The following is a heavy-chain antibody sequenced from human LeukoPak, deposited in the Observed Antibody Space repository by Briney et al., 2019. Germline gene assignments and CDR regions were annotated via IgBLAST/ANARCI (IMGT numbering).Heavy chain of an antibody. D-gene: IGHD3-10*01. Sequence: GGSLRLSCEGSGFTFSNYAMSWVRQAPGKGPERVSGVSASGSRAHCADSVKGRFFISRDSSKSTVFLQMNSLRAEDTALYYCAKDPNGDWVGAFDMWGQGTMVTVFS. J-gene: IGHJ3*02. CDR1: GFTFSNYA. CDR2: VSASGSRA. CDR3: AKDPNGDWVGAFDM. V-gene: IGHV3-23*01.